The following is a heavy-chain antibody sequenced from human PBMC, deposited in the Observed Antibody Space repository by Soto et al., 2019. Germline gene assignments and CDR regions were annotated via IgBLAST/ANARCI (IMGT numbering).Heavy chain of an antibody. D-gene: IGHD3-10*01. CDR3: ARDRGLLRAPRAAHYGLDV. J-gene: IGHJ6*02. Sequence: QVQLQESGPGLVKPSQTLSLTCTVSGGSISSGGYYWSWIRQHPGKGLEWIGYIDYSGSTYYNPSLKSRVTISVDSSKNQFSLKLSSVTAADTAVYYCARDRGLLRAPRAAHYGLDVWGQGTTVTVSS. CDR1: GGSISSGGYY. CDR2: IDYSGST. V-gene: IGHV4-31*03.